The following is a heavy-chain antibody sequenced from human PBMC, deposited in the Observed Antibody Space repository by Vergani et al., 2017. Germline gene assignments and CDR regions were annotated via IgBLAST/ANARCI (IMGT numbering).Heavy chain of an antibody. V-gene: IGHV3-49*03. D-gene: IGHD2-15*01. CDR1: GFTFGDYA. CDR3: ASVLPPRYY. J-gene: IGHJ4*02. Sequence: EVQLVESGGGLVQPGRSLRLSCTASGFTFGDYAMSWFRQAPGKGLEWVGFIRSKAYGGTTEYAASVKGRSTISRDNAKNSLYLQMNSLRAEDTAVYYCASVLPPRYYWGQGTLVTVSS. CDR2: IRSKAYGGTT.